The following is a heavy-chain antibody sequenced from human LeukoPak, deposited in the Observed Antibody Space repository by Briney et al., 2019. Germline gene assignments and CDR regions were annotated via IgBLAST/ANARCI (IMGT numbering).Heavy chain of an antibody. V-gene: IGHV4-59*11. Sequence: SETLSLTCTVSGGSISSHYWSWIRQPPGKGLEWIGYIYYSGSTNYNPSLKSRVTISVDTSKNQFSLKLSSVTAADTAVYYCARDLARRAGGDAFDIWGQGTMVTVSS. CDR3: ARDLARRAGGDAFDI. CDR1: GGSISSHY. D-gene: IGHD3-10*01. CDR2: IYYSGST. J-gene: IGHJ3*02.